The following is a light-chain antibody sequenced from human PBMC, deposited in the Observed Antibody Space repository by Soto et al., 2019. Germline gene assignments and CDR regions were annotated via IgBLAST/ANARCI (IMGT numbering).Light chain of an antibody. V-gene: IGKV1-39*01. CDR3: QQSYSTRLT. J-gene: IGKJ4*01. CDR2: AAS. CDR1: QRISSY. Sequence: DSQMTQSPSSLSASVGDRVTITGRASQRISSYLKWYQQKPGKAPKLLIYAASSLQSGVPSRFSGSGSGTDFTLTIRSLQPEDFATYYCQQSYSTRLTFGGGTKVEIK.